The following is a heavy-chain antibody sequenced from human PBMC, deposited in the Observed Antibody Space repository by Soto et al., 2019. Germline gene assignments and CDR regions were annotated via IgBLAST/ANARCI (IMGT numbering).Heavy chain of an antibody. CDR1: GFSLSTSGVG. V-gene: IGHV2-5*01. CDR3: AHKRQNVWGSHRYNFDY. CDR2: IYWNDDK. J-gene: IGHJ4*02. Sequence: SGPTLVNPTETLTLTCTFSGFSLSTSGVGVGWIRQPPGKALEWLALIYWNDDKRYSPSLKSRLTITKDTSKNQVVLKMTNMDPVDTATYYCAHKRQNVWGSHRYNFDYWGPVTLVTVFS. D-gene: IGHD3-16*02.